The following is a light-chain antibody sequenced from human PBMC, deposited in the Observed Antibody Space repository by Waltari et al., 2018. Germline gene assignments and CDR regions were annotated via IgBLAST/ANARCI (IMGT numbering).Light chain of an antibody. Sequence: QSVLTQTPSASGPPGQRVTIACSGRSSTIGSNTVNWYQQLPGTAPKPLSYSNNQRPSGVPDRFSGSKSGTSASLAISGLQSEDEADYYCAAWDDSLNGWVFGGGTKLTVL. CDR2: SNN. CDR1: SSTIGSNT. J-gene: IGLJ3*02. V-gene: IGLV1-44*01. CDR3: AAWDDSLNGWV.